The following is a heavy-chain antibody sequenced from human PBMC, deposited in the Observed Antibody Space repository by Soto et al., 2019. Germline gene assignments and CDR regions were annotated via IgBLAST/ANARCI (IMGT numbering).Heavy chain of an antibody. Sequence: QVQLVESGGGVVQPGRSLRLSCAASGFTFSSYGMHWVRQAPGKGLEWVAVIWYDGSNKYYADSVKGRFTISRDNSKNTLYLQMNSLRAEDTAVYYCARVMSSMVRGVTLYYWGQGTLVTVSS. J-gene: IGHJ4*02. V-gene: IGHV3-33*01. CDR3: ARVMSSMVRGVTLYY. CDR2: IWYDGSNK. D-gene: IGHD3-10*01. CDR1: GFTFSSYG.